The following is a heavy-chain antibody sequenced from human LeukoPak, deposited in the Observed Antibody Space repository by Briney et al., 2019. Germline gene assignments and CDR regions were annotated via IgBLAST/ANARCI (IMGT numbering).Heavy chain of an antibody. Sequence: PGGSLRLSCAASGFTFSSYEMNWVRQAPGKGLEWVSYISSSGSTIYYADSVKGRFTISRDNAKNSLYLQMNSLRAEDTAVYYCAREGLRLGELSFVFDYWGQGTLVTVSS. CDR2: ISSSGSTI. V-gene: IGHV3-48*03. D-gene: IGHD3-16*02. J-gene: IGHJ4*02. CDR1: GFTFSSYE. CDR3: AREGLRLGELSFVFDY.